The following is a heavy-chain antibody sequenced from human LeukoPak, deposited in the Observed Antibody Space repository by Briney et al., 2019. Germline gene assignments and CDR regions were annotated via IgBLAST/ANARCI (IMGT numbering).Heavy chain of an antibody. CDR2: IKQDGSEK. D-gene: IGHD6-19*01. CDR1: GFTFSSYW. CDR3: ARAGYSSGWYVPPGDY. Sequence: GGSLRLSCAASGFTFSSYWMCWVRQAPGKGLEWVANIKQDGSEKYYVDSVKGRFTISRDNAKNSLYLQMNSLRAEDTAVYYCARAGYSSGWYVPPGDYWGQGTLVTVFS. J-gene: IGHJ4*02. V-gene: IGHV3-7*01.